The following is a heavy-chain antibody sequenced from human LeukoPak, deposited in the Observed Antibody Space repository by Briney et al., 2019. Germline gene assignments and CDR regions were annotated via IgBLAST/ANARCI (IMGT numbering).Heavy chain of an antibody. CDR1: GLTVSSNY. V-gene: IGHV3-53*01. J-gene: IGHJ4*02. CDR3: ARGPYGSGSYPVEG. D-gene: IGHD3-10*01. CDR2: IYSGGST. Sequence: GGSLRLSCAASGLTVSSNYMSWVRQAPGKGLEWVSVIYSGGSTYYADSVKGRFTISRDNSKNTLYLQMNSLRPEDTAVYYCARGPYGSGSYPVEGWGQGTLVTVSS.